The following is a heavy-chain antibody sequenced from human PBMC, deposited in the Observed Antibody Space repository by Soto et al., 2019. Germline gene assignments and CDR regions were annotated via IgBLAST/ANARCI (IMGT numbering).Heavy chain of an antibody. J-gene: IGHJ4*02. CDR1: GFTFSDHY. Sequence: HPGGSLRLSCAASGFTFSDHYMDWVRQAPGKGLEWVGRIRNRPNSYTTQYAAPVKGRFAVLRDDSENLVYLQMNDLKTEDTAVYYCVRDSGRGFYFDYWGQGAQVTVSS. CDR3: VRDSGRGFYFDY. D-gene: IGHD3-10*01. V-gene: IGHV3-72*01. CDR2: IRNRPNSYTT.